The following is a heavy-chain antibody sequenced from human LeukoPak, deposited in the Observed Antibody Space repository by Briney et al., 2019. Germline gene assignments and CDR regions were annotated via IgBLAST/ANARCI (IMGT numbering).Heavy chain of an antibody. CDR3: ARASPYYDFWSGYYGWFDP. D-gene: IGHD3-3*01. CDR1: GGSISSGDYY. J-gene: IGHJ5*02. V-gene: IGHV4-30-4*01. Sequence: PSQTLSLTCTVSGGSISSGDYYWSRIRQPPGKGLEWIGYIYYSGSTYYNPSLKSRVTISVDTSKNQFSLKLSSVTAADTAVYYCARASPYYDFWSGYYGWFDPWGQGTLVTVSS. CDR2: IYYSGST.